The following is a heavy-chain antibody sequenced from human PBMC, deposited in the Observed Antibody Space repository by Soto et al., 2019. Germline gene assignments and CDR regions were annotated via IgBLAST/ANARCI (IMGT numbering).Heavy chain of an antibody. D-gene: IGHD1-7*01. CDR1: GYSFTRYW. CDR2: IYSCDSDT. V-gene: IGHV5-51*01. CDR3: ARHVGITGTTLALGPYYYYYGMDV. J-gene: IGHJ6*02. Sequence: PWEALETPCNGSGYSFTRYWIGLVRQMPGKGLEWMRIIYSCDSDTRYSPPFQGQVTISADKSIRPAYLQWSSLKASDTAMYDCARHVGITGTTLALGPYYYYYGMDVWGQGTPVTVSS.